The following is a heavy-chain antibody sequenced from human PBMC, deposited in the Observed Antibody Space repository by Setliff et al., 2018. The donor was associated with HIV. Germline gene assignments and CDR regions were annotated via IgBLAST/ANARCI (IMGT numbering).Heavy chain of an antibody. V-gene: IGHV3-33*03. J-gene: IGHJ5*02. D-gene: IGHD2-15*01. CDR3: AKGLGSYLAATRDALWFDP. Sequence: PGGSLRLSCATSKFIFSRYVMYWVRQAPGKGLEWVAVIWPDGTYIFYGDVVKGRFTISRDNAKNSLYLQMNSLRAEDTAVYYCAKGLGSYLAATRDALWFDPWGQGTLVTVSS. CDR2: IWPDGTYI. CDR1: KFIFSRYV.